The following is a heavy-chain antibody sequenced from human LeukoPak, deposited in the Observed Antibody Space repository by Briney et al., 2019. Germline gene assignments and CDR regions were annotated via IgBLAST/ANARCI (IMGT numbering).Heavy chain of an antibody. CDR2: IIPIFGTA. V-gene: IGHV1-69*13. CDR1: GGTFSSYA. D-gene: IGHD6-13*01. Sequence: ASVKVSCKASGGTFSSYAISWVRQAPGQGLEWMGGIIPIFGTANYAQKFQGRVTITADESTSTAYMELSSLRSEDTAVYYCARDMAAAGTGKFDYWGQGTLVTVSS. CDR3: ARDMAAAGTGKFDY. J-gene: IGHJ4*02.